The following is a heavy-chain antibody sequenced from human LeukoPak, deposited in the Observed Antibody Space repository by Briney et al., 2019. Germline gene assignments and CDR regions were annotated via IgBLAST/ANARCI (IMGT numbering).Heavy chain of an antibody. CDR3: ARTRTHLTGYPHWFDP. CDR2: ISSSGSTI. D-gene: IGHD3-9*01. Sequence: PGGSLRLSCAASGFTFSDYYMSWIRQAPGKGLEWVSYISSSGSTIYYADSVKGRFTISRDNAKNSLYLQMNSLRAEDTAVYYCARTRTHLTGYPHWFDPWGQGTLVTVSS. CDR1: GFTFSDYY. J-gene: IGHJ5*02. V-gene: IGHV3-11*01.